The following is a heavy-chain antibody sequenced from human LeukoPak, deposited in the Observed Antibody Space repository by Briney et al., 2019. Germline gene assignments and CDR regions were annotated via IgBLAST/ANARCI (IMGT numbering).Heavy chain of an antibody. CDR2: ICYSGTT. CDR3: ARHGGYSSPYLH. V-gene: IGHV4-59*08. CDR1: GGSISNYY. Sequence: SETLSLTCTVSGGSISNYYWSWIRQPPGKGLECMGDICYSGTTNYNPSLKSRVTISVDTSKNQFSLWLSSVTAADTAVYYCARHGGYSSPYLHWGQGTLVTVSS. J-gene: IGHJ1*01. D-gene: IGHD6-13*01.